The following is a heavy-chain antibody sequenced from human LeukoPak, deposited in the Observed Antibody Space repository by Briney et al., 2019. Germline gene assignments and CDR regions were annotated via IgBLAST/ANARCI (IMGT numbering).Heavy chain of an antibody. CDR1: SGSISSYY. V-gene: IGHV4-59*01. J-gene: IGHJ3*02. D-gene: IGHD3-9*01. CDR2: IYYSGST. CDR3: ARDHTYYDILTGYSFGAFDI. Sequence: SSETLSLTCTVSSGSISSYYWSWIRQPPGKGLELIGYIYYSGSTNYNPSLKSRVTISVDTSKNQFSLKLSSVTAADTAVYYCARDHTYYDILTGYSFGAFDIWGQGTMVTVSS.